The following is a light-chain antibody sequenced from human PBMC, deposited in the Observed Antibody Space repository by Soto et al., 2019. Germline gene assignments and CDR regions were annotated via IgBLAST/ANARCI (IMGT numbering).Light chain of an antibody. CDR2: DVS. Sequence: QSALTQPASVSGSPGQSITISCTGTSSDVGGYDYVSWYQQHPGKAPKLMIYDVSRRPSGVSNRFSGSKSGNTASLTISGLQAEDEDDYYCSSYTSNNTPDVFGTGTKLTVL. V-gene: IGLV2-14*03. J-gene: IGLJ1*01. CDR3: SSYTSNNTPDV. CDR1: SSDVGGYDY.